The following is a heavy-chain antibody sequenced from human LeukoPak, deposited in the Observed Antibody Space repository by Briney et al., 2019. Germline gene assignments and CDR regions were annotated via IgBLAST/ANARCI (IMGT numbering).Heavy chain of an antibody. V-gene: IGHV1-2*02. CDR3: ARDFKQQLEAGGAFDI. Sequence: GASVKVSCKASGYTFTSYDMHWVRQAPGQGLEWMGWINPNSGGTNYAQKFQGRVTMTRDTSISTAYMELSRLRSDDTAVYYCARDFKQQLEAGGAFDIWGQGTMVTVSS. J-gene: IGHJ3*02. D-gene: IGHD6-13*01. CDR2: INPNSGGT. CDR1: GYTFTSYD.